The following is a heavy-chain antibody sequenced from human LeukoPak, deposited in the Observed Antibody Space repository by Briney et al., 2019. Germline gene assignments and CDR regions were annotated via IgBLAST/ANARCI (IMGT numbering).Heavy chain of an antibody. CDR3: AREPADIVVVPAATDY. J-gene: IGHJ4*02. V-gene: IGHV1-18*04. Sequence: ASVKVSCKASGYTFTGYYMHWVRQAPGQGLEWMGWISAYNGNTNYAQKLQGRVTMTTDTSTSTAYMELRSLRSDDTAVYYCAREPADIVVVPAATDYWGQGTLVTVSS. D-gene: IGHD2-2*01. CDR1: GYTFTGYY. CDR2: ISAYNGNT.